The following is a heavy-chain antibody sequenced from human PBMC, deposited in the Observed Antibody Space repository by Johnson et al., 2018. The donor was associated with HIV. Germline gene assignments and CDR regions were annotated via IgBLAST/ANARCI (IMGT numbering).Heavy chain of an antibody. CDR1: GLTFSSYA. J-gene: IGHJ3*02. V-gene: IGHV3-23*03. D-gene: IGHD3-16*01. CDR2: IYSGGST. CDR3: LRGPDAFDI. Sequence: VQLVESGGGLAQPGGSLRLSCVGSGLTFSSYAMSWVRQAPGKGLEWVSDIYSGGSTYYADSVKGRFTISRDNSKNTLYLQMNSLRAEDTALYYGLRGPDAFDIWGQGTMVTVSS.